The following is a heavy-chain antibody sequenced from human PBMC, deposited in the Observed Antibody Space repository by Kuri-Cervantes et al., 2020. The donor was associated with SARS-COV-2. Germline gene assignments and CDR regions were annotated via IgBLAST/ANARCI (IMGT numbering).Heavy chain of an antibody. Sequence: GSLRLSCAASGFTFSSYGMHWVRQAPGKGLEWIGSIYYSGSTYYNPSLKSRVTISVDTSKNQFSLKLSSVTAADTAVYYCARRGGSDFDYWGQGTLVTVSS. CDR1: GFTFSSYG. CDR3: ARRGGSDFDY. J-gene: IGHJ4*02. CDR2: IYYSGST. D-gene: IGHD1-26*01. V-gene: IGHV4-39*01.